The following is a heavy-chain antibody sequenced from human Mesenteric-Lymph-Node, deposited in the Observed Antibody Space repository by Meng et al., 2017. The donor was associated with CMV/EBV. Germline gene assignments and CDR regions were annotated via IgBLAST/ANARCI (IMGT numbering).Heavy chain of an antibody. J-gene: IGHJ4*02. Sequence: GESLKISCAASGFTFSSYWMHWVRQAPGKGLEWVSVIYSDGSGTYFADSVKGRFTISRDNSKNTLYLQMNSLRAEDTAVYYCAKDLRGTYSSGWGNIDFWGQGTLVTVSS. CDR1: GFTFSSYW. CDR2: IYSDGSGT. D-gene: IGHD6-19*01. CDR3: AKDLRGTYSSGWGNIDF. V-gene: IGHV3-23*03.